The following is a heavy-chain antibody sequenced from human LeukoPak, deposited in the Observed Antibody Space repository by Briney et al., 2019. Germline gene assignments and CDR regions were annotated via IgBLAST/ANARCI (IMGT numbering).Heavy chain of an antibody. D-gene: IGHD2-15*01. CDR1: GFTFSSYA. Sequence: GGSLRLSCAASGFTFSSYAMHWVRQAPGKGLEWVAVISYDGSNKYYADSVKGRFTISRDNSKNTLYLQMNSLRAEDTAVYYCARGRLVAATRFYYGMDVWGQGTTVTVSS. CDR2: ISYDGSNK. CDR3: ARGRLVAATRFYYGMDV. J-gene: IGHJ6*02. V-gene: IGHV3-30-3*01.